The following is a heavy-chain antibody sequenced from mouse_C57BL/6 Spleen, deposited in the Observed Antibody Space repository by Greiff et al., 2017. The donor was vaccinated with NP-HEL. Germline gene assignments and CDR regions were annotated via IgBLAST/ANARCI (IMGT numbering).Heavy chain of an antibody. CDR1: GYTFTSYW. V-gene: IGHV1-64*01. CDR2: IHPNSGST. Sequence: QVQLQQPGAELVKPGASVKLSCKASGYTFTSYWMHWVKQRPGQGLEWIGMIHPNSGSTNYNEKFKSKATLTVDKSSSTAYMQLSSLTSEDSAVYYCARSDYDYDEGAMDYWGQGTSVTVSS. D-gene: IGHD2-4*01. J-gene: IGHJ4*01. CDR3: ARSDYDYDEGAMDY.